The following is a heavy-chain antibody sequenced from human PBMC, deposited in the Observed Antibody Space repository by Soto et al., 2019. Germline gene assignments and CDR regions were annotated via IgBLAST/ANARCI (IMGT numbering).Heavy chain of an antibody. CDR1: GFTFSSYA. D-gene: IGHD2-2*03. J-gene: IGHJ4*02. Sequence: GGSLRLSCAASGFTFSSYAMSWVRQAPGKGLEWVSAISGSGGSTYYADSVKGRFTISRDNSKNTLYLQMNSLRAEDTAVYYCSKEGGYCSSTSCYGRVYYWGQGTLVTVSS. CDR2: ISGSGGST. V-gene: IGHV3-23*01. CDR3: SKEGGYCSSTSCYGRVYY.